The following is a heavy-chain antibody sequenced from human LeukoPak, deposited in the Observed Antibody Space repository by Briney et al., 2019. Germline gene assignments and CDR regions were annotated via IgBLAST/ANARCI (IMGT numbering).Heavy chain of an antibody. J-gene: IGHJ4*02. D-gene: IGHD3-22*01. CDR2: ISYDGSNK. CDR1: GFTFSSYA. CDR3: ARVYYDSSGYYYGADY. Sequence: QPGGSLRLSRAASGFTFSSYAMHWVRQAPGKGLEWVAVISYDGSNKYYADSVKGRFTISRDNSENTLYLQMNSLRAEDTAVYYCARVYYDSSGYYYGADYWGQGTLVTVSS. V-gene: IGHV3-30-3*01.